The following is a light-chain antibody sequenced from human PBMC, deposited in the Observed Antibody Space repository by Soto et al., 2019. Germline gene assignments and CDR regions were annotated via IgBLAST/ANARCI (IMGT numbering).Light chain of an antibody. Sequence: EIVLTQSPATLSLSPGERATLSCRASQSVSSSLAWYQQKPSQAPRLLIYDASNRATGIPARFSGSGSGTDFTLTISSLEPEDFAVYYCHQRSNWPPLTFGGGTKVEIK. CDR1: QSVSSS. J-gene: IGKJ4*01. CDR2: DAS. V-gene: IGKV3-11*01. CDR3: HQRSNWPPLT.